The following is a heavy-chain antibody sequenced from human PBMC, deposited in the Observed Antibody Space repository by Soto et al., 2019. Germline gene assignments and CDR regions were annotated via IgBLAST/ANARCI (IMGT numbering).Heavy chain of an antibody. Sequence: ASVKVSCKASGGTFSSYAISWVRQAPGQGLEWMGGIIPSYGTTNYAQKFQGRVTITRDTSASTAYMELSSLRSEDTAVYYCARDSLEWLFAQTYYYYGMDVWGQGTTVTVSS. D-gene: IGHD3-3*01. J-gene: IGHJ6*02. CDR3: ARDSLEWLFAQTYYYYGMDV. CDR2: IIPSYGTT. V-gene: IGHV1-69*05. CDR1: GGTFSSYA.